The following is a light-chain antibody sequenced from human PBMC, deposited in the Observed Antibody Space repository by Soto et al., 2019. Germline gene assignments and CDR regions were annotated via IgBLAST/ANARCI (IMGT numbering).Light chain of an antibody. V-gene: IGLV2-11*01. CDR3: ATWDDSLSGRV. CDR2: DVS. CDR1: SSDVGGYNY. Sequence: QSALTQPRSVSGSPGQSVTISCTGTSSDVGGYNYVSWYQQHPGKAPKLMIYDVSKRPSGVPDRFSGSKSGTSPSLAISGLRSEDEADYYCATWDDSLSGRVFGGGTKLTVL. J-gene: IGLJ3*02.